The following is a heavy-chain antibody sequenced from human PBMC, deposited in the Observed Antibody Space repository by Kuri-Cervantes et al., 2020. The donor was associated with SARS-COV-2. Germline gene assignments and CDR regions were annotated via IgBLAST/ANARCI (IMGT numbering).Heavy chain of an antibody. CDR1: GYTFTGYY. CDR3: ARSTLFRRLVVISQGGAFDI. J-gene: IGHJ3*02. V-gene: IGHV1-2*04. D-gene: IGHD3-22*01. Sequence: ASVKVSCKASGYTFTGYYMHWVRQAPGQGLEWMGWINPNSGGTNYAQKFQGWVTMTRDTSISTVYMELNRPRSDDTAVYYCARSTLFRRLVVISQGGAFDIWGQGAMVTVSS. CDR2: INPNSGGT.